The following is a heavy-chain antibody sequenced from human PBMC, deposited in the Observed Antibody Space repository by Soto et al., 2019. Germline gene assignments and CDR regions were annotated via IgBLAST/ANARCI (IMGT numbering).Heavy chain of an antibody. J-gene: IGHJ3*01. CDR2: ISYHGSKK. D-gene: IGHD6-6*01. V-gene: IGHV3-30-3*01. Sequence: QVQLVESGGGGVQPGRSLRLSCAASGFTFSSYTMHCVRQAPGTGLEWVAVISYHGSKKYYADSVKGRFTISRDNSKNTLYLQMNGLRAEDTDLYYCARGLEARPAGPAFDHWEQGKKVTVSS. CDR1: GFTFSSYT. CDR3: ARGLEARPAGPAFDH.